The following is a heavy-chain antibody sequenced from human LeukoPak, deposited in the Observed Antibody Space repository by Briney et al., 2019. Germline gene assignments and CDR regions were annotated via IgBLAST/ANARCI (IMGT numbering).Heavy chain of an antibody. V-gene: IGHV3-33*01. CDR3: ARDFGDELTLTPRGAFDI. J-gene: IGHJ3*02. D-gene: IGHD3-10*01. CDR1: GFTFSSYG. CDR2: IWYDGSNK. Sequence: SGGSLRLSCAASGFTFSSYGMHWVRQAPGKGLEWVAVIWYDGSNKYYADSVKGRFTISRDNAKNSLYLQMNSLRAEDTAVYYCARDFGDELTLTPRGAFDIWGQGTMVTVSS.